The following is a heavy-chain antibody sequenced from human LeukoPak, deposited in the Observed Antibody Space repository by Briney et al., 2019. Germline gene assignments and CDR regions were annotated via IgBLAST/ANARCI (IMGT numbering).Heavy chain of an antibody. Sequence: SETLSPTCTVSGGSISSYYWSWIRQPPGKGLEWIGYIYYSGSTNYNPSLKSRVTISVDTSKNQFSLKLSSVTAADTAVYYCARYSVVVVPAATRYYYYYMDVWGKGTTVTVSS. V-gene: IGHV4-59*08. J-gene: IGHJ6*03. CDR1: GGSISSYY. D-gene: IGHD2-2*01. CDR2: IYYSGST. CDR3: ARYSVVVVPAATRYYYYYMDV.